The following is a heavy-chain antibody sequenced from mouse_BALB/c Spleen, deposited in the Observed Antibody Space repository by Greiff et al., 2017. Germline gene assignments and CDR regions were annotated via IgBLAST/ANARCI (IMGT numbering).Heavy chain of an antibody. CDR1: GYSFTGYN. CDR3: ARYYYRYERAWFAY. D-gene: IGHD2-14*01. Sequence: EVQLQQSGPELEKPGASVKISCKASGYSFTGYNMNWVKQSKGKSLEWIGNIDPYYGGTSYNQKFKGKATLTVDKSSRIAYMQLSSLTSEDSAVYYCARYYYRYERAWFAYWGQGTLVTVSA. CDR2: IDPYYGGT. J-gene: IGHJ3*01. V-gene: IGHV1-39*01.